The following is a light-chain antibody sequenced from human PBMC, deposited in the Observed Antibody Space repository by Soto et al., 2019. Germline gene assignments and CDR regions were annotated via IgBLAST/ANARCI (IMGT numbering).Light chain of an antibody. CDR2: GAS. V-gene: IGKV3-20*01. Sequence: EIVLTQSPGTLSLSPGERATLSCRASQSVSSSYLAWYQHKPGQAPRLLIYGASSMATGVPDRFSGSGSGTDFTLTITRLEPEDFAVYYCQQYGSSLFTFGPGTKVDIK. J-gene: IGKJ3*01. CDR1: QSVSSSY. CDR3: QQYGSSLFT.